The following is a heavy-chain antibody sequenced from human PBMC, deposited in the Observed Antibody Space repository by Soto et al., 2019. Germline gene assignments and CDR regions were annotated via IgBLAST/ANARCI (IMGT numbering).Heavy chain of an antibody. CDR2: IVAGSGNT. J-gene: IGHJ5*02. D-gene: IGHD2-15*01. CDR1: GFTYTSSA. Sequence: SVKVSCKASGFTYTSSAVQWVRQARGQRLEWIGWIVAGSGNTNYAQKFQERVTITRDMSTSTAYMELSSLRSEDTAVYYCAAILGYCSGGSCYNWFDPWGQGTLVTVSS. V-gene: IGHV1-58*01. CDR3: AAILGYCSGGSCYNWFDP.